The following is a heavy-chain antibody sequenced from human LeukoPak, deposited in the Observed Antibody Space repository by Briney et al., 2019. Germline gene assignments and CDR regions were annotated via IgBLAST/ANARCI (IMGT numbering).Heavy chain of an antibody. Sequence: ESLKISCKGSGYSCTDYWSGWVRQMPGKGREGMVIVFPGDSGTKYSPSFQGQVTISADKSISTAYLQWSSLKASDSAMYYCARHGLAGCIGGRCFTSFHYYGMDVWGQGNTVPVSS. V-gene: IGHV5-51*01. D-gene: IGHD2-15*01. CDR2: VFPGDSGT. CDR1: GYSCTDYW. J-gene: IGHJ6*02. CDR3: ARHGLAGCIGGRCFTSFHYYGMDV.